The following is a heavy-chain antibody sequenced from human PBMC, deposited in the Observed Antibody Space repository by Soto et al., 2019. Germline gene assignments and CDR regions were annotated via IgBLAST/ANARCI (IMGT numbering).Heavy chain of an antibody. CDR2: MKPDGSEK. J-gene: IGHJ3*02. Sequence: GGSLRLSCAASGFTFSTYWMSWDRQAPGKGLEWVANMKPDGSEKWYVDSVKGRFSISRDNAKNSLYLQMNSLRAEDTAVYYCARGDYYDSSGPFSDAFDIWGQGTMVT. CDR1: GFTFSTYW. CDR3: ARGDYYDSSGPFSDAFDI. D-gene: IGHD3-22*01. V-gene: IGHV3-7*04.